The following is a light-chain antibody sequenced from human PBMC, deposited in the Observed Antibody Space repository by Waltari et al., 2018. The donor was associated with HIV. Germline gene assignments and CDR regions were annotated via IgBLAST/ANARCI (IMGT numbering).Light chain of an antibody. CDR3: HQYGGSPRT. J-gene: IGKJ2*01. V-gene: IGKV3-20*01. Sequence: EIVLMQSSGTLSLSPGERATLSCRASQSVSSSYLAWYLQKPGQAPRLLFYGASSRATGIPDRFSGSGSGTDFTLSISRLEPEDFAVYFCHQYGGSPRTFGQGTKLEIK. CDR2: GAS. CDR1: QSVSSSY.